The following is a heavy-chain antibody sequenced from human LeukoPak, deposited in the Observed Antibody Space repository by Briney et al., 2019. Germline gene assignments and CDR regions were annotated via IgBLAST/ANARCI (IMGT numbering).Heavy chain of an antibody. D-gene: IGHD6-19*01. J-gene: IGHJ4*02. CDR3: AKASRGWSPFDY. CDR1: GFTFSSYW. CDR2: INSDGSST. V-gene: IGHV3-74*01. Sequence: GGSLRLSCAASGFTFSSYWMHRVRQAPGKGLVWVSRINSDGSSTSYADSVKGRFTISRDNAKNTLYLQMNSLRAEDTAVYYCAKASRGWSPFDYWGQGTLVTVSS.